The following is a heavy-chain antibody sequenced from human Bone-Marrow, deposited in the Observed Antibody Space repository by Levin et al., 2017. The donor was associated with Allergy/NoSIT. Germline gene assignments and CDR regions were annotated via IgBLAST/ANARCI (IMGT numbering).Heavy chain of an antibody. CDR3: ARVLAAAAPAMDYYYYYYMDV. J-gene: IGHJ6*03. D-gene: IGHD6-13*01. Sequence: ASVKVSCEASGYTFTSYDINWVRQATGQGLEWMGWMNPNSGNTGYAQKFQGRVTMTRNTSISTAYMELSSLRSEDTAVYYCARVLAAAAPAMDYYYYYYMDVWGKGTTVTVSS. CDR2: MNPNSGNT. V-gene: IGHV1-8*01. CDR1: GYTFTSYD.